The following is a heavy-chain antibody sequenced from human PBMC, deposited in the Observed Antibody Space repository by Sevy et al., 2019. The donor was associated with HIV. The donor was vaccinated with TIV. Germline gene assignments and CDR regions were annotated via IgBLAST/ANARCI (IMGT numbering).Heavy chain of an antibody. D-gene: IGHD2-8*01. J-gene: IGHJ4*02. CDR2: LSFGCGKI. V-gene: IGHV3-23*01. CDR3: AREGCSRPHDY. CDR1: GFALYEYN. Sequence: GGSLRLSCAASGFALYEYNMSWIRQAPGKGLEWVATLSFGCGKINYADSVKGRFTISRDNSKNSFYLQMDNLRVEDTALYYCAREGCSRPHDYWGQGSRVTVSS.